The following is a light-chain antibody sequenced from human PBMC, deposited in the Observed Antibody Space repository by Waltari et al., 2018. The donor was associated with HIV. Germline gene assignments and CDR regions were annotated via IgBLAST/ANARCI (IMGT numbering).Light chain of an antibody. CDR3: QQYGSSTWT. CDR2: GAS. CDR1: QSVSSSY. J-gene: IGKJ1*01. Sequence: EIVLTQSPGTLSLSPGERATLSCRDSQSVSSSYLAWYQQKPGQAPRLLIYGASSRATGIPDRFSGSGAGTDFTLTIIRLEPEDFAVYYCQQYGSSTWTFGQGTKVEIK. V-gene: IGKV3-20*01.